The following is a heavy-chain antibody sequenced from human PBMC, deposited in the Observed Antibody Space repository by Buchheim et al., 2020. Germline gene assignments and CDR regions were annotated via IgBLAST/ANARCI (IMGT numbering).Heavy chain of an antibody. J-gene: IGHJ4*02. CDR1: GGSFSGYY. Sequence: QVQLQQWGAGLLKPSETLSLTCAVYGGSFSGYYWSWIRQPPGKGLEWIGKINHSGGTNYNPSLKSRVTISVDTSKSQFSLKLSSVTAADTAVYYCARGRLGIAVGFVEAWNGPVFDYWGQGTL. D-gene: IGHD6-19*01. V-gene: IGHV4-34*01. CDR3: ARGRLGIAVGFVEAWNGPVFDY. CDR2: INHSGGT.